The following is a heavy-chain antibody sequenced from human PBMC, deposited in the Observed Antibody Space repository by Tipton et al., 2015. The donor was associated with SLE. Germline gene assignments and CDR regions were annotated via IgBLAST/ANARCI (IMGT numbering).Heavy chain of an antibody. CDR3: ARHRVQGAPNY. D-gene: IGHD3-10*01. V-gene: IGHV4-38-2*01. J-gene: IGHJ4*02. Sequence: TLSLTCAVSGYSISSGYYWGWIRQPPGKGLEWIGSIYHSGSTYYNPSLKSRVTISVDTSKNQFSLKLSSVTAADTAVYYCARHRVQGAPNYWGQGTLVTVSS. CDR2: IYHSGST. CDR1: GYSISSGYY.